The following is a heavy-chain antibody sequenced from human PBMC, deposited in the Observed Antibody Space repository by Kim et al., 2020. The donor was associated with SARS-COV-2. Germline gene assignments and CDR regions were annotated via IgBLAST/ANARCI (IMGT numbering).Heavy chain of an antibody. D-gene: IGHD3-22*01. V-gene: IGHV3-30*04. CDR3: ARDYNYYYDSSGYLDY. Sequence: GGSLRLSCAASGFTFSSYAMHWVRQAPGKGLEWVAVISYDGSNKYYADSVKGRFTISRDNSKNTLYLQMNSLRAEDTAVYYCARDYNYYYDSSGYLDYWGQGTLVTVAS. CDR1: GFTFSSYA. CDR2: ISYDGSNK. J-gene: IGHJ4*02.